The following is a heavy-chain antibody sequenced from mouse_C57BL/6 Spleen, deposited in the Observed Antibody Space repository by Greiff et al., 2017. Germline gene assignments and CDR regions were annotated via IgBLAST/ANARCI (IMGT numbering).Heavy chain of an antibody. V-gene: IGHV1-50*01. CDR1: GYTFTSYW. CDR2: IDPSDSYT. CDR3: ARLGKAFAY. J-gene: IGHJ3*01. Sequence: QVQLQQPGAELVKPGASVKLSCKASGYTFTSYWMQWVKQRPGQGLEWIGEIDPSDSYTNYNQKFKGKATLTVDTSSSTAYMQLSSLTSEDSAVYYCARLGKAFAYWGQGTLVTVSA. D-gene: IGHD2-14*01.